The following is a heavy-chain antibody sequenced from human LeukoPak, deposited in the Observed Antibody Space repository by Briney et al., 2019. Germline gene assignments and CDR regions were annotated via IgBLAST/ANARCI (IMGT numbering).Heavy chain of an antibody. CDR1: GGSISSYY. J-gene: IGHJ4*02. V-gene: IGHV4-59*01. Sequence: NPSETLSLTCTVSGGSISSYYWSWIRQPPGKELEWIGYIYYSGSTNYNPSLKSRVTISVDTSKNQFSLKLSSVTAADTAVYYCARAGPLRLGELSLSGFDYWGQGTLVTVSS. CDR2: IYYSGST. CDR3: ARAGPLRLGELSLSGFDY. D-gene: IGHD3-16*02.